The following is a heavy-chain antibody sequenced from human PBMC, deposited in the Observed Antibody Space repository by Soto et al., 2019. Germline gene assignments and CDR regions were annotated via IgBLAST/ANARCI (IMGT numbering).Heavy chain of an antibody. CDR2: IWYDGSSK. CDR1: GFTFSSYG. CDR3: ARDPYEVYDFWSGYSRSDYYYGMEV. D-gene: IGHD3-3*01. Sequence: QVQLVESGEGVVQPGRSLRLSSAASGFTFSSYGMHWVRQAPGKGLEWVAVIWYDGSSKYYADSVKGRFTISRDNSKNTLYLQMNSLRAEDTAVYYCARDPYEVYDFWSGYSRSDYYYGMEVWGQGTTVTVSS. J-gene: IGHJ6*02. V-gene: IGHV3-33*01.